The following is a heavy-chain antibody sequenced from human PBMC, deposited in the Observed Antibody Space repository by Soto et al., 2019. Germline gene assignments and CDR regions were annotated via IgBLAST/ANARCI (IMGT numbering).Heavy chain of an antibody. CDR1: GFTFDGYA. V-gene: IGHV3-9*01. J-gene: IGHJ6*03. CDR3: EKDHGYCSCGSCSNEFVYYYYLEV. CDR2: ISSNSGSI. D-gene: IGHD2-15*01. Sequence: PGGSLRLSCAASGFTFDGYAMHWVRQAPGKGLEWVSGISSNSGSIGYADSVKGRFTISRDNAKNSLYLQMNSLRAEDTAVYYCEKDHGYCSCGSCSNEFVYYYYLEVWGKGTTVNVP.